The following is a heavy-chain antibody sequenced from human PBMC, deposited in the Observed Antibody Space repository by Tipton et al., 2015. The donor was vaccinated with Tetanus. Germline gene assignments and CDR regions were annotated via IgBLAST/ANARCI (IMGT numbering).Heavy chain of an antibody. Sequence: VQLVQSGAEVKKPGASVRVSCKASGYTFKNYDVNWVRQAPGQGPERMGWMNPDSGSTGVAQKFQGRVTMTRDTSINTAYMELTSLTSDDTAVYFCARGRRSFYPDSWGQGTHVTVSS. CDR1: GYTFKNYD. V-gene: IGHV1-8*01. J-gene: IGHJ4*02. CDR2: MNPDSGST. D-gene: IGHD1-26*01. CDR3: ARGRRSFYPDS.